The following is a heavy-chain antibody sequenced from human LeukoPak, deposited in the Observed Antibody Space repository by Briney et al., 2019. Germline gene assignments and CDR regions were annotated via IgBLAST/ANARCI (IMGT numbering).Heavy chain of an antibody. Sequence: SVKVSCKASRGTFSSYTISWVRQAPGQGLEWMGRIIPILDIASYAQKFQGRVTITADKSPSTAYMELSSLKSEDTAVYYCARVQRGSGNPFVDYWGQGTLVTVSS. V-gene: IGHV1-69*02. J-gene: IGHJ4*02. D-gene: IGHD3-16*01. CDR3: ARVQRGSGNPFVDY. CDR2: IIPILDIA. CDR1: RGTFSSYT.